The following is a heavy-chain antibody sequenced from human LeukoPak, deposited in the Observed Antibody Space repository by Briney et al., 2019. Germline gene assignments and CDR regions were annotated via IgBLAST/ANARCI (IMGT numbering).Heavy chain of an antibody. CDR2: INPNSGGT. D-gene: IGHD3-10*01. CDR3: ARVTTYYYGSGSYFDAFDI. V-gene: IGHV1-2*02. Sequence: GASVKVSCKASGYTFNSYGISWVRQAPGQGLEWMGWINPNSGGTNYAQKFQGRVTMTRDTSISTAHMELSRLRSDDTAVYYCARVTTYYYGSGSYFDAFDIWGQGTMVTVSS. CDR1: GYTFNSYG. J-gene: IGHJ3*02.